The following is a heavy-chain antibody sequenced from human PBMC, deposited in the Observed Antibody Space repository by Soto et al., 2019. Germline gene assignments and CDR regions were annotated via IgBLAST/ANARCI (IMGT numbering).Heavy chain of an antibody. CDR2: IIPIFGTA. J-gene: IGHJ6*02. CDR1: GGTFSSYA. D-gene: IGHD2-2*01. Sequence: QVQLVQSGAEVKKPGSSVKVSCKASGGTFSSYAISWVRQAPGQGLEWMGGIIPIFGTANYAQKFQGRVTITADESTSTDYMELSSLRSEDTAVYDCAREPAAPVYYYYYGMDVWGQGTTVTVSS. CDR3: AREPAAPVYYYYYGMDV. V-gene: IGHV1-69*01.